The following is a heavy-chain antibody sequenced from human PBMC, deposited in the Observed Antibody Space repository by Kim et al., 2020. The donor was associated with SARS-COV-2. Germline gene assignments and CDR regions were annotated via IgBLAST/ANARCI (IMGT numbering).Heavy chain of an antibody. V-gene: IGHV4-59*01. CDR2: IYYSGST. CDR1: GGSISSYY. Sequence: SETLSLTCTVSGGSISSYYWSWIRQPPGKGLEWIGYIYYSGSTNYNPSLKSRVTISVDTSKNQFSLKLSSVTAADTAVYYCARDLGVYDILTGYYDAFDIWGQGTMVTVSS. D-gene: IGHD3-9*01. CDR3: ARDLGVYDILTGYYDAFDI. J-gene: IGHJ3*02.